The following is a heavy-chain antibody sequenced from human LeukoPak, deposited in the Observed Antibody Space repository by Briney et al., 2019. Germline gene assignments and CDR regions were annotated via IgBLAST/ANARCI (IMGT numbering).Heavy chain of an antibody. D-gene: IGHD2-2*01. J-gene: IGHJ5*02. CDR1: GGSISSGGYY. Sequence: SQTLSLTCTVSGGSISSGGYYWSWNRQHPGKGLEWIGYIYYSGSTYYNPSLKSRVTISVDTSKNQFSLKLSSVTAADTAVYYCARELPGYCSSTSCYGGWFDPWGQGTLVTVSS. CDR2: IYYSGST. V-gene: IGHV4-31*03. CDR3: ARELPGYCSSTSCYGGWFDP.